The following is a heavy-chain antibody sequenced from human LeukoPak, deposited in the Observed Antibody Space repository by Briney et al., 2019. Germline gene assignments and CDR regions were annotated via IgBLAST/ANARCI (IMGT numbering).Heavy chain of an antibody. V-gene: IGHV4-30-4*01. J-gene: IGHJ4*02. CDR2: IHYSGST. Sequence: SETLSLTCTVSGASISSGDYYWSWIRQPPGKGLEYLAYIHYSGSTYYNPSLKSRVTISVDTSKNQFSLTLSSVTAADTAVYYCARERSGSYYENFDYWGQGTLVTVSS. CDR3: ARERSGSYYENFDY. CDR1: GASISSGDYY. D-gene: IGHD3-10*01.